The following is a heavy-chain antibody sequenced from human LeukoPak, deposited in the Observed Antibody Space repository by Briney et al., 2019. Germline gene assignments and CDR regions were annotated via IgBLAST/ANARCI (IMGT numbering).Heavy chain of an antibody. CDR1: GYTFTSYG. CDR3: ASSLYSSGWYQSSRFDY. D-gene: IGHD6-19*01. Sequence: ASVKVSCKASGYTFTSYGISWVRQAPGQGLEWMGWISAYNGNTNYAQKFQGRVTITRDTSASTAYMELSSLRSEDTAVYYCASSLYSSGWYQSSRFDYWGQGTLVTVSS. CDR2: ISAYNGNT. V-gene: IGHV1-18*01. J-gene: IGHJ4*02.